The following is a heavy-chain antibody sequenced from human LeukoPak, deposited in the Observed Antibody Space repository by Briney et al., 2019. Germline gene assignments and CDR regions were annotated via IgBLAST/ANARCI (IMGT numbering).Heavy chain of an antibody. V-gene: IGHV5-51*01. CDR3: ARLSYDSSDFHYMDV. CDR1: GYSFTSYW. J-gene: IGHJ6*03. Sequence: GESLKISCKGSGYSFTSYWIGWVRQMPGKGLEWMGIIYPGDSDTRYSPSFQGQVTISADKSISTAYLQWSSLKASDTAMYYCARLSYDSSDFHYMDVWGKGTTVTISS. D-gene: IGHD3-22*01. CDR2: IYPGDSDT.